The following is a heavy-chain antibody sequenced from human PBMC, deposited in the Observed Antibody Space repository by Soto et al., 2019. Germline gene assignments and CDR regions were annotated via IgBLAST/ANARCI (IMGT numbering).Heavy chain of an antibody. CDR3: ARAQTPTESDL. D-gene: IGHD4-4*01. V-gene: IGHV1-18*01. Sequence: QVQLVQSGAEVKKPGASVKVSCKASGYTFTNYGITWVRQAPGQGLEWMGWMNTYNGNTNYAQKVQDRVTMTTDTSTNTAYMELKSLRSDDTAVDFCARAQTPTESDLWGQGTLVTVSS. CDR2: MNTYNGNT. J-gene: IGHJ5*02. CDR1: GYTFTNYG.